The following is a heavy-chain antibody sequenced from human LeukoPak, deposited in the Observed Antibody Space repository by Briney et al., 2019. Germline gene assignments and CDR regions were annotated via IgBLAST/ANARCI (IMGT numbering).Heavy chain of an antibody. CDR2: ISSNGGST. J-gene: IGHJ4*02. D-gene: IGHD3-10*01. CDR1: GFTFSSYA. Sequence: AGGSLRLSCAASGFTFSSYAMHWVRRAPGKGLEYVSAISSNGGSTYYANSVKGRFTISRDNSKNTLYLQVGSLRAGDMAVYYCARGFPSPDKRPCWGQGTLVTVSS. CDR3: ARGFPSPDKRPC. V-gene: IGHV3-64*01.